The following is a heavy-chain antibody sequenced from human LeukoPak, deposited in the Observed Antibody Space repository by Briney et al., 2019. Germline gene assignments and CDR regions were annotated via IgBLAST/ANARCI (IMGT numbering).Heavy chain of an antibody. J-gene: IGHJ4*02. D-gene: IGHD4-11*01. CDR2: INHSGST. Sequence: SETLSLTCAVYGGSFSGYYWSWIRQPPGKGLEWIGEINHSGSTNYNPSLKSRVTISVDTSKNQFSLKLSSVTAADTAVYYCARGYSNPNPYDYWGQGTLVTVSS. CDR3: ARGYSNPNPYDY. V-gene: IGHV4-34*01. CDR1: GGSFSGYY.